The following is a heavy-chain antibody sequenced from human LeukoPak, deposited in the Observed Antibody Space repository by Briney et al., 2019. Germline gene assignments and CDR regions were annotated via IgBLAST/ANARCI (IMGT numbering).Heavy chain of an antibody. D-gene: IGHD2-2*01. CDR2: LYHSGST. Sequence: PSETLSLTFTVSGFSISSGYYWGWIRQPPGKGLEWIGSLYHSGSTYYNPSLKSRVTMSVDTSKNQFSLKLSSVTAADTAVYYCARNHPYCSSTSCRYDAFDIWGQGTMVTVSS. J-gene: IGHJ3*02. V-gene: IGHV4-38-2*02. CDR3: ARNHPYCSSTSCRYDAFDI. CDR1: GFSISSGYY.